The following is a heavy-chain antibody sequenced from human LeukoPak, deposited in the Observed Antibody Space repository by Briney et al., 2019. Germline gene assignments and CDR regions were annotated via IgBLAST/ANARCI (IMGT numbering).Heavy chain of an antibody. CDR1: GGTFSSYA. Sequence: ASVKVSCKASGGTFSSYAISWVRQAPGQGLEWMGIINPSGGGTSYAQKFQGRVTMTRDTSTSTVYMELSSLRSEDTAVYYCASDYGGTMTFDIWGQGTMVTVSS. D-gene: IGHD4-23*01. J-gene: IGHJ3*02. CDR2: INPSGGGT. V-gene: IGHV1-46*01. CDR3: ASDYGGTMTFDI.